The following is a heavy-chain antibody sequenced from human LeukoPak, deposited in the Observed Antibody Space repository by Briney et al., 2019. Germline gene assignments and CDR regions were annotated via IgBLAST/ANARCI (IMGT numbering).Heavy chain of an antibody. Sequence: GGSLRLSCAASGFTVISNLMTWVRQSPGRGLEWLSSNSGGATYYADSVKGRFTISRDHSNNSVSLQMTNLRVEDTAIYYCARGAYRISWPGIDYWGQGTLVTVSS. CDR1: GFTVISNL. CDR2: NSGGAT. V-gene: IGHV3-53*01. D-gene: IGHD3-16*02. J-gene: IGHJ4*02. CDR3: ARGAYRISWPGIDY.